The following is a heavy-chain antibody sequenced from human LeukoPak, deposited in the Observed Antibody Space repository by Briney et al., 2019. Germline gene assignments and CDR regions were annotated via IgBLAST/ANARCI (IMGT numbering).Heavy chain of an antibody. CDR3: ARDDGKN. V-gene: IGHV3-7*01. Sequence: GSLRLSCAASGFTFSSYWMSWVRQAPGKGLEWVANIKPDGREKYYLDSVKGRFTISRDNVKKSLYLQMNSLRAEDTAVYYCARDDGKNWGQGTLVTVSS. CDR2: IKPDGREK. CDR1: GFTFSSYW. J-gene: IGHJ4*02. D-gene: IGHD2/OR15-2a*01.